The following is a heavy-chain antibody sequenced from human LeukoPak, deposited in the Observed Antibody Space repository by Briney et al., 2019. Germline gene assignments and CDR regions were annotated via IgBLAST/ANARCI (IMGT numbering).Heavy chain of an antibody. V-gene: IGHV3-23*01. CDR1: GFAFSSYA. CDR3: AKGGLYYYDSSGYYHLDY. CDR2: ISGRGGST. D-gene: IGHD3-22*01. J-gene: IGHJ4*02. Sequence: PGGSLRLSCAASGFAFSSYAMSWVRQAPGKGLEWVSAISGRGGSTYYADSVKGRFTISRDNSKNTLYLQMNSLRAEDTAVYYCAKGGLYYYDSSGYYHLDYWGQGTLVTVSS.